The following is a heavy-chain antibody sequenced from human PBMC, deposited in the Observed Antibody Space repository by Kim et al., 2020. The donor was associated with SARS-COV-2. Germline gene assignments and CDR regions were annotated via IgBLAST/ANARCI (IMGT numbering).Heavy chain of an antibody. CDR1: GFTFGDYA. J-gene: IGHJ4*02. CDR2: IRSKAYGGTT. Sequence: GGSLRLSCTASGFTFGDYAMSWVRQAPGKGLEWVGLIRSKAYGGTTEYAASVKGRFTISRDDSKSIAYLQMNSLKTEDTAVYYCTIGKQRDCSGGSCYWVWGQGTLVTVSS. V-gene: IGHV3-49*04. CDR3: TIGKQRDCSGGSCYWV. D-gene: IGHD2-15*01.